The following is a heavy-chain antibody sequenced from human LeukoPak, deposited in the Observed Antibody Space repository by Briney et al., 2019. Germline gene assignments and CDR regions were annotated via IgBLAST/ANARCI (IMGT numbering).Heavy chain of an antibody. Sequence: SETLSLTCAVYGGSFSGYCWSWIRQPPGKGLEWIGEINHSGSTNYNPSLKSRVTISVDTSKNQFSLKLSSVTAADTAVYYCARSYSSSWSLRYYFDYWGQGTLVTVSS. CDR3: ARSYSSSWSLRYYFDY. D-gene: IGHD6-13*01. CDR1: GGSFSGYC. V-gene: IGHV4-34*01. J-gene: IGHJ4*02. CDR2: INHSGST.